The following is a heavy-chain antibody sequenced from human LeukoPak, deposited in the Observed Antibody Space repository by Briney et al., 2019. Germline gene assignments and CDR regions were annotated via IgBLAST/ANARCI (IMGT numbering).Heavy chain of an antibody. CDR1: GGSISSYY. V-gene: IGHV4-39*07. D-gene: IGHD3-16*02. CDR3: EGYRKGGISEY. CDR2: IYYSGST. Sequence: SETLSLTCTVSGGSISSYYWGWIRQPPGKGLEWIGSIYYSGSTYYNPSLKSRVTISVDTSKNQFSLKLSSVTAADTAVYYCEGYRKGGISEYWGQGTLVTVSS. J-gene: IGHJ4*02.